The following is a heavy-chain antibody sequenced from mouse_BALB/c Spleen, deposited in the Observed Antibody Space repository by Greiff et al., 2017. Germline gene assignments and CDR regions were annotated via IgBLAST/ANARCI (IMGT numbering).Heavy chain of an antibody. V-gene: IGHV1-9*01. CDR3: ARRYGSSYRYWYFDV. D-gene: IGHD1-1*01. J-gene: IGHJ1*01. CDR1: GYTFSSYW. CDR2: ILPGSGST. Sequence: QVQLQQSGAELMKPGASVKISCKATGYTFSSYWIEWVKQRPGHGLEWIGEILPGSGSTNYNEKFKGKATFTADTSSNTAYMQLSSLTSEDSAVYYCARRYGSSYRYWYFDVWGAGTTVTVSS.